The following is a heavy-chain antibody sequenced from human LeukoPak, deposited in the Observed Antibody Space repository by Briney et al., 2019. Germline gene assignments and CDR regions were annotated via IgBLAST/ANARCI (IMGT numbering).Heavy chain of an antibody. CDR3: ARHSSASYYHGSGSYYNVN. CDR1: GGSIGSSNYY. Sequence: SETLSLTCTVSGGSIGSSNYYWGWIRQPPGKGLEWIGSVSYSGRTYYNPSLKGRVTISVDTSKHQFSLKLSSVTAADTAVYYCARHSSASYYHGSGSYYNVNWGQGTLVTVSS. J-gene: IGHJ4*02. V-gene: IGHV4-39*01. CDR2: VSYSGRT. D-gene: IGHD3-10*01.